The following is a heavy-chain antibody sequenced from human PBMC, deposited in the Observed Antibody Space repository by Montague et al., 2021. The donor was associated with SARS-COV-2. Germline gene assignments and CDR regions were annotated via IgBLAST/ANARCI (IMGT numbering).Heavy chain of an antibody. D-gene: IGHD3-3*01. CDR1: GGSISGY. J-gene: IGHJ6*02. CDR2: VFYRGTT. CDR3: ARGPGVVIILAIYYYYGMDV. V-gene: IGHV4-59*12. Sequence: SETLSLTCTVSGGSISGYWSWIRQPPGGGLEWIGYVFYRGTTNYSPSLMSRVTLVVDTSKKQFSLSLRSVTAADTAVYYCARGPGVVIILAIYYYYGMDVWGQGTTVTVSS.